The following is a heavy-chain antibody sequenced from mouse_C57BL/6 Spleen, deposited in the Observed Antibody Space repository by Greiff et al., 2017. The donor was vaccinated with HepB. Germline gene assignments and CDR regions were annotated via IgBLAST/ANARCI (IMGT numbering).Heavy chain of an antibody. Sequence: VQLQQSGAELARPGASVKMSCKASGYTFTSYTMHWVKQRPGQGLEWIGYINPSSGYTKYNQKFKDKATLTADKSSSTAYMQLSSLTSEDSAVYYCARGYYGLYERAMDYWGQGTSVTVSS. D-gene: IGHD1-1*02. CDR2: INPSSGYT. V-gene: IGHV1-4*01. J-gene: IGHJ4*01. CDR3: ARGYYGLYERAMDY. CDR1: GYTFTSYT.